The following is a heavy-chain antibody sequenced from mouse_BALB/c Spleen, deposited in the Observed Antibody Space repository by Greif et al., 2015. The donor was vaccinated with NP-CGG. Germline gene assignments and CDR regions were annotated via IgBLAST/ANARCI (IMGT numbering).Heavy chain of an antibody. CDR2: ISNGGGST. J-gene: IGHJ3*01. D-gene: IGHD2-1*01. V-gene: IGHV5-12*02. Sequence: EVQRVESGGGLVQPGGSLKLSCATSGFTFSDYYMYWVRQTPEKRLEWVAYISNGGGSTYYPDTVKGRFTISRDNAKNTLFLQMSRLKSEDTAMYYCARTLLRGNYVAWFAYWGQETLVTVSA. CDR1: GFTFSDYY. CDR3: ARTLLRGNYVAWFAY.